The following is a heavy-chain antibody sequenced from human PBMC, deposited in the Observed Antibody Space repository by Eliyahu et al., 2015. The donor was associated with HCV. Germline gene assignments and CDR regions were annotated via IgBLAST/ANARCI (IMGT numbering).Heavy chain of an antibody. CDR2: INVDNGNT. CDR1: GYSFTTYA. CDR3: ARAGYDSSHAYFDY. V-gene: IGHV1-3*01. J-gene: IGHJ4*02. Sequence: VQLVQSGAEVKKSGASVKISCKASGYSFTTYAMHWVRQAPGQGLEWMGWINVDNGNTKYLQKFQGRVTIVRDTTASTVYMELSSLRSEDTAVYYCARAGYDSSHAYFDYWGQGTLVSASA. D-gene: IGHD3-22*01.